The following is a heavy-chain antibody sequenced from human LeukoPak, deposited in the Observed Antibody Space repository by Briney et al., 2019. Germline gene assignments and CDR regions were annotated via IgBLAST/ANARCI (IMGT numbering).Heavy chain of an antibody. CDR2: ISGSGDST. D-gene: IGHD2-15*01. CDR1: GFTFSSYA. CDR3: AKLTCSGGSCYTLTYYYMDV. J-gene: IGHJ6*03. Sequence: PGGSLRLSCAASGFTFSSYAMGWVRQAPGKGLEWVSPISGSGDSTYYADSVKGRFTISRDNSKNTLYLQMNSLRAEDTAVYYCAKLTCSGGSCYTLTYYYMDVWGKGTAVTVSS. V-gene: IGHV3-23*01.